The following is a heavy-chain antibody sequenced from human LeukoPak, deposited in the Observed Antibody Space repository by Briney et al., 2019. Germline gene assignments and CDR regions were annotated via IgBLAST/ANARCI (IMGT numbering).Heavy chain of an antibody. CDR3: AKSLRSFYYYYGIDV. D-gene: IGHD3-16*02. CDR2: ISGSGGST. J-gene: IGHJ6*02. Sequence: PGGSLRLSCAASGFTFSSYAMSWVRQAPGKGLEWVSAISGSGGSTYYADSVKGRFTISRDNSKNTLYLQMNSLRAEDTAVYYCAKSLRSFYYYYGIDVWGQGTTVTVSS. CDR1: GFTFSSYA. V-gene: IGHV3-23*01.